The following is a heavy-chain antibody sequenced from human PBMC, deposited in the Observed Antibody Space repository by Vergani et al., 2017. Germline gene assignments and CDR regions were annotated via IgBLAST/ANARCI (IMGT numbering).Heavy chain of an antibody. CDR1: GGSFSGYY. Sequence: QVQLQQWGAGLLKPSETLSLTCAVYGGSFSGYYWSWIRQPPGKGLEWIGEINHSGSTNYHPSLKSRVTISVDTSKNQFSLKLSSVTAADTAVYYCARGPRPGYSSSWAGNFDYWGQGTLVTVSS. J-gene: IGHJ4*02. CDR3: ARGPRPGYSSSWAGNFDY. CDR2: INHSGST. V-gene: IGHV4-34*01. D-gene: IGHD6-13*01.